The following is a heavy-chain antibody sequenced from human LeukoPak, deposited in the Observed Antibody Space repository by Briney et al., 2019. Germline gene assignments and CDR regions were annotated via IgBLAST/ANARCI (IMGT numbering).Heavy chain of an antibody. CDR2: IYYSGST. Sequence: SETLSLTCTVSGGHISTYYWSWIRQAPGKGLEWIGYIYYSGSTNYNPSLKSRVTISVDTSKNQFSLKLSSVTAADTAVYFCARGITDSIWYLDYWGQGTLVTVSS. D-gene: IGHD3-22*01. V-gene: IGHV4-59*01. J-gene: IGHJ4*02. CDR3: ARGITDSIWYLDY. CDR1: GGHISTYY.